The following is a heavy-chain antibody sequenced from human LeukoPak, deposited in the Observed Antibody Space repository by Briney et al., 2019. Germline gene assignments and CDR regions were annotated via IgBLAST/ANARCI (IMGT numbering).Heavy chain of an antibody. D-gene: IGHD6-13*01. V-gene: IGHV3-23*01. CDR1: GFTFSSYA. J-gene: IGHJ4*02. CDR2: ISGSGGST. Sequence: GGSLRLSCAASGFTFSSYAMSWVRQAPGKGLEWVSAISGSGGSTYYADSVKGRFTISRDNSKNTLYLQMNSLRAEDTAVYYCAKGTAAATNRYFDYWAREPWSPSPQ. CDR3: AKGTAAATNRYFDY.